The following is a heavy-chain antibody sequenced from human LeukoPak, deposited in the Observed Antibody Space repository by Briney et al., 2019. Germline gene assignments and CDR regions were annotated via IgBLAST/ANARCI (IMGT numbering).Heavy chain of an antibody. CDR2: IYSGGST. J-gene: IGHJ5*02. Sequence: GGSLRLSCAASGFTVSSNYMSWVRQAPGKGLEWVSVIYSGGSTYYADSVKGRFTTSRDNSKNTLYLQMNSLRAEDTAVYYCARARSSFIKYNWFDPWGQGTLVTVSS. CDR1: GFTVSSNY. CDR3: ARARSSFIKYNWFDP. V-gene: IGHV3-66*01.